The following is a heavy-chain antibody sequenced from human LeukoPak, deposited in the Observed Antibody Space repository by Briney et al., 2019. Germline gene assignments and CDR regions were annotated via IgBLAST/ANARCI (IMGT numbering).Heavy chain of an antibody. Sequence: PSETLSLTCAVYGGSFSGYYWSWIRQPPGKGLEWIGEINHSGSTNYNPSLKSRVTISVDTSKNQFSLKLSSVTAADTAVYYCARAWELGGYFDYWGQGTLVTVSS. CDR1: GGSFSGYY. D-gene: IGHD1-26*01. V-gene: IGHV4-34*01. CDR2: INHSGST. J-gene: IGHJ4*02. CDR3: ARAWELGGYFDY.